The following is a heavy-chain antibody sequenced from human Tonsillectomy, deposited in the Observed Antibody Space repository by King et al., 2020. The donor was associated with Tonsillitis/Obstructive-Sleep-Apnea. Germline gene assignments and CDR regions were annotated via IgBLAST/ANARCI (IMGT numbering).Heavy chain of an antibody. CDR2: SYPRGGGT. D-gene: IGHD3-10*01. Sequence: QLVQSGAEVKKPGASLKVSCTASGFPFSSHYIHWVRRAPGQGLEGMGTSYPRGGGTNYAPNFQDRVTMTRDSSTSTVYMEVRSLGPEDTAIYYCARAAGGGSGSFWDNWFAPWGQGTLVTVSS. CDR3: ARAAGGGSGSFWDNWFAP. J-gene: IGHJ5*02. V-gene: IGHV1-46*01. CDR1: GFPFSSHY.